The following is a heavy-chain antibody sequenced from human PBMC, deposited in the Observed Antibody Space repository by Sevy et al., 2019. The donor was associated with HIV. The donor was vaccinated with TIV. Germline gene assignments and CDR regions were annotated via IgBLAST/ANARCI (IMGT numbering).Heavy chain of an antibody. CDR1: GGSITSYY. D-gene: IGHD3-22*01. CDR2: IYYSGST. CDR3: ARDHGTSYDTSAYDY. V-gene: IGHV4-59*01. Sequence: SETLSLTCTVSGGSITSYYWSWIRQPPGKGLEWIGYIYYSGSTKFSPSLKSRVTMSVDTSKNQFSLKLSSVTAADTAVYYCARDHGTSYDTSAYDYWCQGTLVTVSS. J-gene: IGHJ4*02.